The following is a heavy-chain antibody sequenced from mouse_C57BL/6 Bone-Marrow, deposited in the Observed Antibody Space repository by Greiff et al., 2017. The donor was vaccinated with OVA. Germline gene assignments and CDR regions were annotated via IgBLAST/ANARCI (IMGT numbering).Heavy chain of an antibody. J-gene: IGHJ2*01. V-gene: IGHV1-69*01. Sequence: QVQLQQPGAELVMPGASVKLSCKASGYTFTSYWMHWVKQRPGQGLEWIGEIDPSDSYTNYNQKFKGKSTLPVDKSSSPAYMQLSSLTSEDSAVYYCAAYYSNSDYWGQGTTLTVSS. CDR3: AAYYSNSDY. D-gene: IGHD2-5*01. CDR2: IDPSDSYT. CDR1: GYTFTSYW.